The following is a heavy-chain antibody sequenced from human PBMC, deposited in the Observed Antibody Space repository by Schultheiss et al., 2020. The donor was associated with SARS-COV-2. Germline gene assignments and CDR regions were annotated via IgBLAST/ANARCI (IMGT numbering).Heavy chain of an antibody. CDR3: ARDQIVRQQLYTIWFDP. V-gene: IGHV3-21*01. CDR2: ISSSSSYI. Sequence: GGSLRLSCAASGFTFSSYAMNWVRQAPGKGLEWVSSISSSSSYIYYADSVKGRFTISRDNAKNSLYLQMNSLRAEDTAVYYCARDQIVRQQLYTIWFDPWGQGTLVTVSS. CDR1: GFTFSSYA. D-gene: IGHD6-13*01. J-gene: IGHJ5*02.